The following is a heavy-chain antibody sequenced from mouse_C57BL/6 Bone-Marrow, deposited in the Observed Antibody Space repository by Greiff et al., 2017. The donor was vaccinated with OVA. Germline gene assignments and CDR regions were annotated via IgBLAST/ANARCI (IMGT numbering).Heavy chain of an antibody. CDR1: GFSLTSYA. D-gene: IGHD2-5*01. CDR2: IWTGGGT. Sequence: QVQLQQSGPGLVAPSQSLSITCTVSGFSLTSYAISWVRQPPGKGLEWLGVIWTGGGTNYNSALKSRLSISKDNSKSQVFLKMNSLQTDDTARYYCARFYYSNYEYYFDYWGQGTTLTVSS. CDR3: ARFYYSNYEYYFDY. J-gene: IGHJ2*01. V-gene: IGHV2-9-1*01.